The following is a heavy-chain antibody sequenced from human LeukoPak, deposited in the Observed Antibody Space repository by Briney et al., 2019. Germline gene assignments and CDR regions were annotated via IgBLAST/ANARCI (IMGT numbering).Heavy chain of an antibody. CDR1: GFTFEHYA. D-gene: IGHD6-13*01. V-gene: IGHV3-9*01. CDR3: ARDVAAAGPTGIYGMDV. Sequence: GGSLRLSCAASGFTFEHYAIHWVRQAPGKGLEWVSGISWNSGHIGYADSVKGRFTISRASAKNSLYLQMNSLRAEDTAVYYCARDVAAAGPTGIYGMDVWGQGTTVTVSS. CDR2: ISWNSGHI. J-gene: IGHJ6*02.